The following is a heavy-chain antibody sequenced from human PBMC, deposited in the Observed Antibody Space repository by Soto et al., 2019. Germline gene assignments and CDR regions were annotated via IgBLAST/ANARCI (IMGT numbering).Heavy chain of an antibody. CDR2: IYYSGST. CDR3: ARVNRRSNAFDI. CDR1: GCSISSYY. V-gene: IGHV4-59*01. D-gene: IGHD4-17*01. J-gene: IGHJ3*02. Sequence: SETLSLTCPVSGCSISSYYWSWIRQPPGKGLEWIGYIYYSGSTNYNPSLKSRVTISVDTSKNQFSLKLSSVTAADTAVYYCARVNRRSNAFDIWGQGTMVTVSS.